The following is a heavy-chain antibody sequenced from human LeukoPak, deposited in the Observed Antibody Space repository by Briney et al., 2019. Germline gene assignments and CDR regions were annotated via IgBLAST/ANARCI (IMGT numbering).Heavy chain of an antibody. J-gene: IGHJ5*02. Sequence: ASVKVSRKASGYTFTGYYMHWVRQAPGQGLEWMGWINPNSGGTNYAQKFQGRVTMTRDTSISTAYMELSRLRSDDTAVYYCARGQSITIFGVVTQYPWGQGTLVTVSS. CDR2: INPNSGGT. V-gene: IGHV1-2*02. CDR3: ARGQSITIFGVVTQYP. D-gene: IGHD3-3*01. CDR1: GYTFTGYY.